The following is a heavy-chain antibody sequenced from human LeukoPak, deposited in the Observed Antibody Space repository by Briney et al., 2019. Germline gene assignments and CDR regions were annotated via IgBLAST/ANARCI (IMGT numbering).Heavy chain of an antibody. CDR1: GFTFSSYG. Sequence: GGSLRLSCAASGFTFSSYGMHWVRQAPGKGLEWVAVIWYDGSNKYYADSVKGRFTISRDNSKNTLYLQMYSLRAEDTAVYYCARVGREDYGGNSYPFESYYYYYYMDVWGKGTTVTVSS. V-gene: IGHV3-33*01. D-gene: IGHD4-23*01. CDR2: IWYDGSNK. J-gene: IGHJ6*03. CDR3: ARVGREDYGGNSYPFESYYYYYYMDV.